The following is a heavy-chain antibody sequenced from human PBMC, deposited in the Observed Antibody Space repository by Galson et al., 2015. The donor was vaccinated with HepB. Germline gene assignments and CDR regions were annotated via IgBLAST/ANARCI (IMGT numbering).Heavy chain of an antibody. CDR2: IIPILGIA. Sequence: SVKVSCKASGGTFSSYAISWVRQAPGQGLEWMGRIIPILGIANYAQKFQGRVTITADKSTSTAYMELSSLRSEDTAVYYCARVVAVAGFPFDYWGQGTLVTVSS. CDR1: GGTFSSYA. CDR3: ARVVAVAGFPFDY. J-gene: IGHJ4*02. D-gene: IGHD6-19*01. V-gene: IGHV1-69*04.